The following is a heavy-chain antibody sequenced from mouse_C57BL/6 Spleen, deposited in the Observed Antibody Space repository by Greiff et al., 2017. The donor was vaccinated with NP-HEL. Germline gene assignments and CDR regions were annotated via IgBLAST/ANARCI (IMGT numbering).Heavy chain of an antibody. CDR3: AIYYYGSSYDAMDY. CDR1: GFTFSDYY. J-gene: IGHJ4*01. CDR2: ISNGGGST. Sequence: DVHLVESGGGLVQPGGSLKLSCAASGFTFSDYYMYWVRQTPEKRLEWVAYISNGGGSTYYLDTVKGRFTISRDNAKNTLYLQLSRLKSEDTAMYYCAIYYYGSSYDAMDYWGQGTSVTVSS. D-gene: IGHD1-1*01. V-gene: IGHV5-12*01.